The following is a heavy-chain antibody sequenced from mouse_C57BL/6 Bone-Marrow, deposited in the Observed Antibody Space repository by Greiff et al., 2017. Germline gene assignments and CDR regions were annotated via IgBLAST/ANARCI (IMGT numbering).Heavy chain of an antibody. V-gene: IGHV5-17*01. D-gene: IGHD1-1*02. CDR3: ARWWGLAY. CDR1: GFTFSDYG. CDR2: ISSGSSTI. J-gene: IGHJ3*01. Sequence: EVQRVESGGGLVKPGGSLKLSCAASGFTFSDYGMHWVRQAPEKGLEWVAYISSGSSTIYYADTVKGRFTISRDNAKNTLFLQMTSLRSEDTAMYYCARWWGLAYWGQGTLVTVSA.